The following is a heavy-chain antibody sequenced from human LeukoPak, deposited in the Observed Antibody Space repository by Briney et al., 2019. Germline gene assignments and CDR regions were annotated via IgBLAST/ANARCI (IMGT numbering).Heavy chain of an antibody. CDR1: GGSISSHY. D-gene: IGHD6-19*01. CDR3: ARAARAVAARENWSDP. Sequence: SETLSLTCTVSGGSISSHYWSWIRQPPGKGLEWIGYIYYSGSTNYNPSLKSRVTISVDTSKNQFSLKLSSVTAADTAVYYCARAARAVAARENWSDPWGQGTLVTVSS. J-gene: IGHJ5*02. CDR2: IYYSGST. V-gene: IGHV4-59*11.